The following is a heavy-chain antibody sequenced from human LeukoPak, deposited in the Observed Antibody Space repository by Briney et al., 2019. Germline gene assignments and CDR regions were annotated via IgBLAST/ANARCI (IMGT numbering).Heavy chain of an antibody. CDR3: ARGCYYDGNAFDI. Sequence: GSLRLSCAASGFTFSDSYMTWVRQAPGKGLEWLSYISGNSGDTNYADSVKGRFTISRDNAKNSLYLQINSLRAEDTAVYYCARGCYYDGNAFDIWGQGTMVTVSS. D-gene: IGHD3-22*01. J-gene: IGHJ3*02. CDR1: GFTFSDSY. V-gene: IGHV3-11*06. CDR2: ISGNSGDT.